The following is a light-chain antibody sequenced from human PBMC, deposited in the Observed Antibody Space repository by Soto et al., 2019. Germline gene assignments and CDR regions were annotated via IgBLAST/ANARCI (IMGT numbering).Light chain of an antibody. V-gene: IGKV4-1*01. CDR3: QQYYRTLPIT. CDR2: WAS. Sequence: DIVMTQSPDSLAVSLGERATINCKSSQSVLCSSNNKNYLAWYQQKPGQPPKLLIYWASTRESGVPDRFSGSGSGTDFTLTISSLQAEDVAVYYCQQYYRTLPITFGQGTRLEI. J-gene: IGKJ5*01. CDR1: QSVLCSSNNKNY.